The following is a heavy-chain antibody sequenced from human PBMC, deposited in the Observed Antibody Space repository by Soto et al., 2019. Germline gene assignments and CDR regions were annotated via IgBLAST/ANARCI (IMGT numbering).Heavy chain of an antibody. CDR1: GYTFTSYY. D-gene: IGHD2-2*01. CDR2: INPSGGST. J-gene: IGHJ6*03. CDR3: ARGTEYQLLYYYMDV. V-gene: IGHV1-46*01. Sequence: ASVKVSCKASGYTFTSYYMHWVRQAPGQGLEWMGIINPSGGSTSYAQKFQGRVTMTRDTSTSTVYMELRSLRSDDTAVYYCARGTEYQLLYYYMDVWGKGTTVTVSS.